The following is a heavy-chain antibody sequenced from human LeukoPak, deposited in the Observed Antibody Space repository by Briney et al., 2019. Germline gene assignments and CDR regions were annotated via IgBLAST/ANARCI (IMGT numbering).Heavy chain of an antibody. CDR3: TTGRRGRLDDAFDI. CDR1: GFTFSNAW. Sequence: PGGSLRLSCAASGFTFSNAWMSWVRQAPGKGLEWVGRIKSKTDGGTTDYAAPVKGRFTISRDDSKNTLYLQMNSLKTEDTAVYYCTTGRRGRLDDAFDIWGQGTMVTVSS. V-gene: IGHV3-15*01. J-gene: IGHJ3*02. CDR2: IKSKTDGGTT. D-gene: IGHD1-26*01.